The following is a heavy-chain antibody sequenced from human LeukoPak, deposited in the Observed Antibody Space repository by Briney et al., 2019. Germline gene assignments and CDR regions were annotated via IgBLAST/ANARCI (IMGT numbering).Heavy chain of an antibody. D-gene: IGHD4/OR15-4a*01. J-gene: IGHJ1*01. CDR1: GFTFNKAW. CDR2: IKNKADGETT. CDR3: ATIVLSLFYH. Sequence: GGSLRLSCATSGFTFNKAWMGWVRQAPGKGLEFVGRIKNKADGETTDYAAPVKGRFTLSRDDSKNTVYLQMNDLKTEDTAVYYCATIVLSLFYHWAQGTLVTVSS. V-gene: IGHV3-15*05.